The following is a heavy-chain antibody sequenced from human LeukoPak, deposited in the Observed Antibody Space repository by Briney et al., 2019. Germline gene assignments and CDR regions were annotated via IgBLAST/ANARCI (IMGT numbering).Heavy chain of an antibody. CDR3: ARSHGFAGWGPVVTSKPFDY. Sequence: TGGSLRLSCAASGFTFSSYAMHWVRQAPGKGLEWVAVISYDGSNKYYADSVKGRFTISRDNSKNTLYLQMNSLRAEDTAVYYCARSHGFAGWGPVVTSKPFDYWGQGTLVTVSS. V-gene: IGHV3-30-3*01. J-gene: IGHJ4*02. D-gene: IGHD4-23*01. CDR1: GFTFSSYA. CDR2: ISYDGSNK.